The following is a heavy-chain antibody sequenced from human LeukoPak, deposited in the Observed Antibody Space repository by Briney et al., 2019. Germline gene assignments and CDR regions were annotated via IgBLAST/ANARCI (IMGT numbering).Heavy chain of an antibody. V-gene: IGHV1-8*01. Sequence: ASVKVSCKASGFTLSTYDINWVRQATGQGLEWVGWMNPTSGNTGYAQKFQGRVTMTRDTSINTAYMELSSLTSEDTAVYYCARARSRWLLDRHNWFDPWGQGTLVTVSS. J-gene: IGHJ5*02. CDR3: ARARSRWLLDRHNWFDP. CDR1: GFTLSTYD. D-gene: IGHD3-22*01. CDR2: MNPTSGNT.